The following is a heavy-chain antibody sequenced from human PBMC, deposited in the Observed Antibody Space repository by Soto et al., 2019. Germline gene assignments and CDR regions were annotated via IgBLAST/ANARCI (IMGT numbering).Heavy chain of an antibody. J-gene: IGHJ3*02. Sequence: KSSDTLSLTCTVSGGSISSSSYYWGWIRQPPGKGLEWIGSIYYSGSTYYNPSLKSRVTISVDTSKNQFSLKLSSVTAADTAVYYCARQRTHYHYIWGSYRWLGAFDIWGQGTMVTVSS. D-gene: IGHD3-16*02. CDR2: IYYSGST. CDR1: GGSISSSSYY. V-gene: IGHV4-39*01. CDR3: ARQRTHYHYIWGSYRWLGAFDI.